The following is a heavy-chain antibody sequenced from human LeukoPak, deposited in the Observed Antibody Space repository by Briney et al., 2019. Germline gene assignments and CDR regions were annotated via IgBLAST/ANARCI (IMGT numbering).Heavy chain of an antibody. CDR2: INARGDT. Sequence: SETLSLTCAVYGWSFNDYYWTWIRQPPGKGLEWIGEINARGDTNYNPSLKSRVTISVDTSKKQFSLRLTSMIAADTALYYCARGQVPAARGYNWFDPWGQGTLVTVSS. CDR1: GWSFNDYY. CDR3: ARGQVPAARGYNWFDP. D-gene: IGHD2-2*01. J-gene: IGHJ5*02. V-gene: IGHV4-34*01.